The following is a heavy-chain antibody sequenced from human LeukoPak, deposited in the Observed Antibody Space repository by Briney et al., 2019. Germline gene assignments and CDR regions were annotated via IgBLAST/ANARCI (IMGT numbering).Heavy chain of an antibody. CDR3: ASGNYGSGSYPLDAFDI. Sequence: GASVKVSCKASGYTFTSYGISWVRQAPGQGLEWMGWISAYNGNTNYAQKLQGRVTMTTDTSTSTAYMELRSLRSDDTAVYYCASGNYGSGSYPLDAFDIWGQGTMVTVSS. D-gene: IGHD3-10*01. CDR1: GYTFTSYG. V-gene: IGHV1-18*01. J-gene: IGHJ3*02. CDR2: ISAYNGNT.